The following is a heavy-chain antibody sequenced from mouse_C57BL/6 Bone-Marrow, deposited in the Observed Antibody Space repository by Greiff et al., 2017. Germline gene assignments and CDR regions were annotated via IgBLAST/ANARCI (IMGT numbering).Heavy chain of an antibody. V-gene: IGHV5-4*01. D-gene: IGHD2-5*01. CDR3: ARDRVTTPQAWFAY. J-gene: IGHJ3*01. Sequence: EVMLVESGGGLVKPGGSLKLSCAASGFTFSSYAMSWVRQTPEKRLEWVATISDGGSYTSYPDNVKGRFTISRDNAKNNLYLQMSHLKSEDTAMYYCARDRVTTPQAWFAYWGQGTLVTVSA. CDR2: ISDGGSYT. CDR1: GFTFSSYA.